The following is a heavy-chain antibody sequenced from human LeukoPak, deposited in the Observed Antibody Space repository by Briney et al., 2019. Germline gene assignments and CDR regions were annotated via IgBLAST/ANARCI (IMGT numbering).Heavy chain of an antibody. Sequence: GASVKVSCKASGYTFSAYFMCWVRQAPGQGLEWMGWVNPSSVTDYAQKCRGMVIMTRDTSISTAYMELYSLTSDDTAVYYCARGDGSGILDIWGQGTMVAVSS. CDR3: ARGDGSGILDI. V-gene: IGHV1-2*02. CDR1: GYTFSAYF. CDR2: VNPSSVT. D-gene: IGHD3-10*01. J-gene: IGHJ3*02.